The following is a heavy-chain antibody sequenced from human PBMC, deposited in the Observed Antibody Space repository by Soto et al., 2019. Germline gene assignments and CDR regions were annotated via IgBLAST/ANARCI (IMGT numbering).Heavy chain of an antibody. CDR1: GFSLSTSGVG. J-gene: IGHJ4*02. V-gene: IGHV2-5*01. CDR2: IYWNDDK. Sequence: SGPTLVNPTQTLTLTCTFSGFSLSTSGVGVGWIRQPPGKALEWLALIYWNDDKRYSPSLKSRLTITKDTSKNQVVLTMTNMDPVDTATYYCAHSRPSYYYGSGSYGYYFDYWGQGTLVTVSS. CDR3: AHSRPSYYYGSGSYGYYFDY. D-gene: IGHD3-10*01.